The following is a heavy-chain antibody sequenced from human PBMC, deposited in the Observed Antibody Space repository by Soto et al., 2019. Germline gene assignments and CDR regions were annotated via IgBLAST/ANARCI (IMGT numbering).Heavy chain of an antibody. CDR3: ARQYYYDYYGMDV. CDR1: GYTFTSYY. Sequence: ASVKVSCKASGYTFTSYYMHWVRQAPGQGLEWMGIIKPSGGSTSYAQKYQGRVTMTRDTSTSTVYMELSSLRSEDTALYYCARQYYYDYYGMDVWGQGTTVTVSS. V-gene: IGHV1-46*01. J-gene: IGHJ6*02. CDR2: IKPSGGST.